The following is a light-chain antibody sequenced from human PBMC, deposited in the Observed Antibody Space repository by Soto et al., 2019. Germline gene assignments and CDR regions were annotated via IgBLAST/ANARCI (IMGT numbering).Light chain of an antibody. V-gene: IGKV1-27*01. CDR3: QEYNGAPGFT. Sequence: DIQMTQSPSSLSASVGDRVTITCRASQGISNYLAWYQQKPGKVPKLLIYAASTLQSGVPSRFSGSGSGTDFILTISSLQPEDVATYYCQEYNGAPGFTFGPGTKVDIK. J-gene: IGKJ3*01. CDR1: QGISNY. CDR2: AAS.